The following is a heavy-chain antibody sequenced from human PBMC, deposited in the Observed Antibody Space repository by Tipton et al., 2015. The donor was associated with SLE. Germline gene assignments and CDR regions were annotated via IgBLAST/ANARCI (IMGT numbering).Heavy chain of an antibody. D-gene: IGHD7-27*01. V-gene: IGHV6-1*01. CDR1: GDSVSSKIAA. J-gene: IGHJ3*02. CDR3: AREKLGKEGLDAFDI. CDR2: AYYRSKWFN. Sequence: GLVKPSQTLSLTCAISGDSVSSKIAAWNWIRQSPSRGLEWLGRAYYRSKWFNDYADSVKSRITINPDTSRNQFSLQLNSVTPEDTAVYYCAREKLGKEGLDAFDIWGQGTMVTVSS.